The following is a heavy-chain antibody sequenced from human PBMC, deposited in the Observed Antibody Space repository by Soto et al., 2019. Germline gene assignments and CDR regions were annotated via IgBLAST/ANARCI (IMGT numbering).Heavy chain of an antibody. CDR1: GFTFSSYV. Sequence: EVQLLESGGSLVQPGGSLRLSCAASGFTFSSYVMTWVRQAPGQGLEWVSSISGSGGSTYLADSVKGRFTISRDNSKNTVYLQMNRLRAEDTAVYYCAKDGSYYDSPTESDYWGQGTLVTVAS. CDR2: ISGSGGST. CDR3: AKDGSYYDSPTESDY. V-gene: IGHV3-23*01. D-gene: IGHD3-22*01. J-gene: IGHJ4*02.